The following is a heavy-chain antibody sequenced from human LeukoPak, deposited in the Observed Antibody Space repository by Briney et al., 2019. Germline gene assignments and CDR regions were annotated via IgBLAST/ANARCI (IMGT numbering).Heavy chain of an antibody. CDR2: YSAYNGNT. V-gene: IGHV1-18*01. D-gene: IGHD6-6*01. Sequence: GASVKVSCKASGYTFTSYGISWVRQAPAQGREWMVWYSAYNGNTNYAQKLQGRVTMTTDTTTSTAYMELRSLRSDDTAVYYCARTHTRFAALTSTGYWGQGTLVTVSS. CDR3: ARTHTRFAALTSTGY. CDR1: GYTFTSYG. J-gene: IGHJ4*02.